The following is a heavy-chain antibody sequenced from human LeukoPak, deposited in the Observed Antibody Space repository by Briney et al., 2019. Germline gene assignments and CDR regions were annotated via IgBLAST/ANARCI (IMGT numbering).Heavy chain of an antibody. CDR3: AKERDYGPADY. J-gene: IGHJ4*02. V-gene: IGHV3-73*01. D-gene: IGHD4/OR15-4a*01. Sequence: GGSLRLSCAASGFTFSGSAIHWVRQAPGKGLEWVGRIRTKTNKYATEYAASVKGRITISRDDSKNTAYLQMNSMKTEDTAMYYCAKERDYGPADYWGQGTLVTVSS. CDR1: GFTFSGSA. CDR2: IRTKTNKYAT.